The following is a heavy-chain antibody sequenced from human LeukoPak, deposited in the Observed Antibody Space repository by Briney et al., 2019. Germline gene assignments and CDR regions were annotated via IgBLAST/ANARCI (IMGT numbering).Heavy chain of an antibody. CDR3: AREYSSGSYTYGDLSY. Sequence: RGALRLSCAASGFTFSSYSMNWVRQAPGKGLEWVSSISSSSSYIYYADSVKGRFTISRDNAKNSLYLQMNSLRAEDTAVYCCAREYSSGSYTYGDLSYWGQGTLVTVSS. V-gene: IGHV3-21*01. D-gene: IGHD6-19*01. CDR1: GFTFSSYS. CDR2: ISSSSSYI. J-gene: IGHJ4*02.